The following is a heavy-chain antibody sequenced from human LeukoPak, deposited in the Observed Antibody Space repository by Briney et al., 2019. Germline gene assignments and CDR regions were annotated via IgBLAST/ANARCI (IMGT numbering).Heavy chain of an antibody. CDR1: GYSFTSYW. J-gene: IGHJ4*02. V-gene: IGHV1-2*02. Sequence: KPGESLKISCKGSGYSFTSYWIGWVRHAPGQGLEGMGWINPNSGGTNYAQKFQGRVTMTRDTSISTAYMELSRLRSDDTAVYYCARDRGSLTVAGDFDYWGQGTLVTVSS. CDR2: INPNSGGT. D-gene: IGHD6-19*01. CDR3: ARDRGSLTVAGDFDY.